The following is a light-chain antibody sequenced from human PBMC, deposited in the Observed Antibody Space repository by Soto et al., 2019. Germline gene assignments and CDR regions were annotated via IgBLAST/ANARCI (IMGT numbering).Light chain of an antibody. CDR2: DAS. Sequence: EIVLTQSPATLCLSPGERSTLSCRASQSVINYLAWYQQKSGKAPRLLIYDASKRATGIPARFSGSGSGTDFTLTIIRLEPEEFAVYYCQQYGSSARTFGQGTKVDIK. CDR3: QQYGSSART. J-gene: IGKJ1*01. V-gene: IGKV3-20*01. CDR1: QSVINY.